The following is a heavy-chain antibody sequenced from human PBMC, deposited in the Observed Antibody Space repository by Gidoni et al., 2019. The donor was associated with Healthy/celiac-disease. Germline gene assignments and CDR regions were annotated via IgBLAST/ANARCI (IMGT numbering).Heavy chain of an antibody. CDR3: ARGYDSSGQYPPVGY. J-gene: IGHJ4*02. Sequence: DVLMVECGGGVVQLDWSLALSHQACGSPSRRHARNGVRQAPGKGLGWVSDISGSGSTIYYAVSVKGRFTISRDNAKNSLYLQMNSLRAEDTAVYYCARGYDSSGQYPPVGYWGQGTLVTVSS. CDR1: GSPSRRHA. D-gene: IGHD3-22*01. V-gene: IGHV3-48*03. CDR2: ISGSGSTI.